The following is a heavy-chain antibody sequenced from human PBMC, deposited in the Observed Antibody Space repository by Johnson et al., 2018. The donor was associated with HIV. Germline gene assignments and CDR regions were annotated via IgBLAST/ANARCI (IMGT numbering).Heavy chain of an antibody. J-gene: IGHJ3*02. D-gene: IGHD2-15*01. CDR2: ISGSGASR. CDR1: GFTFTSYT. CDR3: ARSKDCSGGSCPDAFDI. V-gene: IGHV3-23*04. Sequence: VQLVESGGGLVQPGGSLRLSCAASGFTFTSYTVSWVRQAPGKGLEWVSAISGSGASRYFADSVTGRFTISRDNSKNTLYLQMNSLRAKDTAVYYCARSKDCSGGSCPDAFDIWGQGTMVIVSS.